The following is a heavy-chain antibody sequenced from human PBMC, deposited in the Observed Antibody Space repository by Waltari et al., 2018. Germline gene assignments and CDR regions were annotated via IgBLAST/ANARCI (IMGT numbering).Heavy chain of an antibody. CDR2: IYHSGST. CDR1: GYSISSGYY. D-gene: IGHD3-10*01. CDR3: ARPGVIDYGMDV. J-gene: IGHJ6*02. Sequence: QVQLQESGPGLVKPSETLSLTCAVSGYSISSGYYWGWIRQPPGKGLEWIGSIYHSGSTYYNPSLKSRVTISVDTSKNQFSLKLSSVTAADTAVYYCARPGVIDYGMDVWGQGTTVTVSS. V-gene: IGHV4-38-2*01.